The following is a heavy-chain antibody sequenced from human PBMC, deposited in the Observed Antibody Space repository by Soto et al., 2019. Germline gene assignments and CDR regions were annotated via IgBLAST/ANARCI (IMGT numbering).Heavy chain of an antibody. CDR2: ISSTSRTI. Sequence: GGSLRLSCAASGFTFSDYYMSWIRQAPGKGLEWVSYISSTSRTIYYAESVKGRFTISRDNAKNSLYLQMNSLRAEDTAVYYCARDFTYFYYNMDVWGKGTTVTVSS. J-gene: IGHJ6*03. CDR3: ARDFTYFYYNMDV. CDR1: GFTFSDYY. V-gene: IGHV3-11*01.